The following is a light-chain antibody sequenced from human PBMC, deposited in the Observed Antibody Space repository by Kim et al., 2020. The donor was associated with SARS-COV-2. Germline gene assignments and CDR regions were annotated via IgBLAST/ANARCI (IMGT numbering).Light chain of an antibody. V-gene: IGKV1-5*03. CDR1: QNIGRC. CDR2: KSS. Sequence: SASVGARVTITCRASQNIGRCLAWYQQKPGKAPKLLIYKSSSLQSEVPSRFSGGGSGTEFSLTLSSLQPDDFATYYCQQCNRYPLTFGGGTKLEIK. J-gene: IGKJ4*01. CDR3: QQCNRYPLT.